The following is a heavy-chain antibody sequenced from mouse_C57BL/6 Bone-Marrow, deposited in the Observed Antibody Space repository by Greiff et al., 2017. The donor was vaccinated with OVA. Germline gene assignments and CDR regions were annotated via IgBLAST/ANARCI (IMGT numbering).Heavy chain of an antibody. Sequence: EVQLQQSGPELVKPGASVKISCKASGYSFTGYYMNWVKQSPEKSLEWIGEINPSTGGTTYNQKFKAKATLTVDKSSSTAYMQLKSLTSEDSAVYYCARRGGFAYWGQGTLVTVSA. CDR2: INPSTGGT. V-gene: IGHV1-42*01. CDR3: ARRGGFAY. J-gene: IGHJ3*01. CDR1: GYSFTGYY.